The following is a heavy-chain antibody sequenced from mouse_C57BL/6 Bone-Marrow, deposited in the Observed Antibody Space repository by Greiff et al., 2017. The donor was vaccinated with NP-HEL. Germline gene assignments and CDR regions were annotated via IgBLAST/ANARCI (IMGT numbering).Heavy chain of an antibody. V-gene: IGHV1-5*01. J-gene: IGHJ4*01. CDR1: GYTFTSYW. CDR3: ARESGDGYYDYYAMDY. D-gene: IGHD2-3*01. CDR2: IYPGNSDT. Sequence: VQLQQSGTVLARPGASVKMSCKTSGYTFTSYWMHWVKQRPGQGLEWIGAIYPGNSDTSYNQKFKGKAKLTAVTSASTAYMELSSLTNEDSAVYYCARESGDGYYDYYAMDYWGQGTSVTVSS.